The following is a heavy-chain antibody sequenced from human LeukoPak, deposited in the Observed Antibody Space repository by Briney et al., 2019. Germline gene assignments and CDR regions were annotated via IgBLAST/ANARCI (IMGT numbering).Heavy chain of an antibody. J-gene: IGHJ4*02. V-gene: IGHV1-18*04. CDR2: ISAYNDNT. CDR1: GYTFTSYG. CDR3: ARRGVPAATNYFDY. D-gene: IGHD2-2*01. Sequence: GASVKVSCKASGYTFTSYGISWVRQAPGQGLEWMGWISAYNDNTNYAQKLQGRVTMTTDTSTSTTYMELRSLRSDDTAVYYCARRGVPAATNYFDYWGQGTLVTVSS.